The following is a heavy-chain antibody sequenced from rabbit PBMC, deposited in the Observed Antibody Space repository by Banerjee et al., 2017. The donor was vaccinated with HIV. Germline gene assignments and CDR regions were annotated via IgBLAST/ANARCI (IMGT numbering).Heavy chain of an antibody. CDR1: GFSFSSSYY. J-gene: IGHJ4*01. V-gene: IGHV1S40*01. CDR2: IYTGSGST. Sequence: QSLEESGGGLVQPEGSLTLTCTASGFSFSSSYYMCWVRQAPGKGLEWIGCIYTGSGSTYYASWAKGRFTISKTSSTTVTLQMTSLTVADTATYFCASDYADSRYGFGLWGPGTLVTVS. D-gene: IGHD4-2*01. CDR3: ASDYADSRYGFGL.